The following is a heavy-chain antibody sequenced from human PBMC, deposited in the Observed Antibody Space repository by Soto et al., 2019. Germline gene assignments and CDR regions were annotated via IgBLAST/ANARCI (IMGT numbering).Heavy chain of an antibody. CDR1: GGSISSGDYY. V-gene: IGHV4-30-4*01. J-gene: IGHJ6*02. Sequence: SETLSLTCTVSGGSISSGDYYWSWIRQPPGKSLEWIGYIYYIGSTYYNPSLKSRVTISVDTSKNQFSLKLSSVTAADTAVYYCARDRSEIQLWGNYYYYGMDVWGQGTTVTSP. CDR2: IYYIGST. CDR3: ARDRSEIQLWGNYYYYGMDV. D-gene: IGHD5-18*01.